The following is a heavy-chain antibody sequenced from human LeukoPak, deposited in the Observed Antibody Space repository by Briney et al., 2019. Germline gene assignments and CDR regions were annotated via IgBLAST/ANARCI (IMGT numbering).Heavy chain of an antibody. V-gene: IGHV3-23*01. D-gene: IGHD6-19*01. CDR3: AKDYLAVAGTFDY. CDR2: ISGSGGRT. CDR1: GFTFSSYA. J-gene: IGHJ4*02. Sequence: GGSLRLSCASSGFTFSSYARRWVRQPPGKWLECVSAISGSGGRTYYADSVKGRFTISRDNSKNTLYLQMRSLRAEDTAVYYCAKDYLAVAGTFDYWGQGTLVTVSS.